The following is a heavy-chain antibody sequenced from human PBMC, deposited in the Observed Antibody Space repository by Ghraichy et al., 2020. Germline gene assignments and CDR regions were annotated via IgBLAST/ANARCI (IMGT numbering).Heavy chain of an antibody. CDR3: ARGPRFYYYGSGTGGMDV. J-gene: IGHJ6*02. CDR2: INHSGST. D-gene: IGHD3-10*01. CDR1: GGSFSGYY. Sequence: SETLSLTCAVYGGSFSGYYWSWIRQPPGKGLEWIGEINHSGSTNYYPSLKSRVTISVDTSKNQFSLKLSSVTAADTAVYYCARGPRFYYYGSGTGGMDVWGQGTTVTVSS. V-gene: IGHV4-34*01.